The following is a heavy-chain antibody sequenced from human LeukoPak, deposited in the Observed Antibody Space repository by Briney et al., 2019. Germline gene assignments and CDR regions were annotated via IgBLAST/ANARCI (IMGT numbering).Heavy chain of an antibody. CDR2: IYYSGST. V-gene: IGHV4-59*01. Sequence: PSETLSLTCTVSGGSISSYYWSWIRQPPGKGLEWIGYIYYSGSTNYNPSLKSRVTISVDTSKNQFSLKLSSVTAADTAVYYCARASGWYSWYFDLWGRGTLVTVSS. J-gene: IGHJ2*01. D-gene: IGHD6-19*01. CDR3: ARASGWYSWYFDL. CDR1: GGSISSYY.